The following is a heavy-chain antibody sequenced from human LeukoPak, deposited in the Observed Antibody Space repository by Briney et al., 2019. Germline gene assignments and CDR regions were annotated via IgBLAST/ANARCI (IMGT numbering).Heavy chain of an antibody. CDR3: AKDKNGVLTGYADY. CDR2: ISGSGGST. J-gene: IGHJ4*02. D-gene: IGHD3-9*01. V-gene: IGHV3-23*01. CDR1: GFTFSSYA. Sequence: GGSLRLSCAASGFTFSSYAMNWVRQVPGKGLEWVSGISGSGGSTYYADSVKGRFTVSRDNSKNTLYLQMNSLRAEDTAVYYCAKDKNGVLTGYADYWGQGTLVTVSS.